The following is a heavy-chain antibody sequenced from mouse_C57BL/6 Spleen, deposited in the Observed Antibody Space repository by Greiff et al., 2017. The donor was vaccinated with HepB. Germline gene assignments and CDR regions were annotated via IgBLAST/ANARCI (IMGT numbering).Heavy chain of an antibody. CDR3: AREDDYPDY. J-gene: IGHJ2*01. CDR2: IYPGSGST. D-gene: IGHD2-4*01. V-gene: IGHV1-55*01. Sequence: QVHVKQPGAELVKPGASVKMSCKASGYTFTSYWITWVKQRPGQGLEWIGDIYPGSGSTNYNEKFKSKATLTVDTSSSTAYMQLSSLTSEDSAVYYCAREDDYPDYWGQGTTLTVSS. CDR1: GYTFTSYW.